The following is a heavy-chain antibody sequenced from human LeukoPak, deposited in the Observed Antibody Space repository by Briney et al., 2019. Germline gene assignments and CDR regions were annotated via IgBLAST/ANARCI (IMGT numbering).Heavy chain of an antibody. CDR1: GGSISSYH. CDR2: LYTSGGT. CDR3: ARSGSYANDAFHI. J-gene: IGHJ3*02. D-gene: IGHD1-26*01. V-gene: IGHV4-4*07. Sequence: SETLSLTCTVSGGSISSYHWSWIRQPAGKGLEWIGRLYTSGGTNYNPSLKSRVSMSVDTSKSQFSLELNSVTAADTTVYYCARSGSYANDAFHIWGQGTMVTVSS.